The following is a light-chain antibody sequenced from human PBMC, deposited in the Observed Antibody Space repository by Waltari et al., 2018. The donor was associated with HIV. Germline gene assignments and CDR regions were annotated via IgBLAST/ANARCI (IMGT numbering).Light chain of an antibody. J-gene: IGKJ2*01. CDR3: QHYNGYST. V-gene: IGKV1-5*03. CDR2: KAS. CDR1: QSINSW. Sequence: DLQMTQSPSTLSASIGDIITITCRASQSINSWLAWYQLKPGKAPKLLIYKASSLESGVPSRFSGSGSGTEFTLTISSLQPDDFATYYCQHYNGYSTFGQGTKLEIK.